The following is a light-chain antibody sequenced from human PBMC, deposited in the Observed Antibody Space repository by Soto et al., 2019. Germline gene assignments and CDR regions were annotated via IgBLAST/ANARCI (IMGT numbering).Light chain of an antibody. CDR3: LQDYNYPRT. CDR2: DAS. CDR1: QGITND. J-gene: IGKJ2*01. V-gene: IGKV1-6*01. Sequence: AIQMTQSPSSLSASVGDRVSITCRASQGITNDLGWYQQKPGKAPTLLIYDASRLQSGVPSRFSGSGSGTDFTLTISNLQPEDFATCYCLQDYNYPRTFGQGTRLEIK.